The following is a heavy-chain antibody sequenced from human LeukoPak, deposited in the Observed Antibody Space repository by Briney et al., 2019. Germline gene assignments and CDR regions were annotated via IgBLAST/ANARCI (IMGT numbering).Heavy chain of an antibody. CDR1: GGSISSYY. D-gene: IGHD1-26*01. J-gene: IGHJ4*02. CDR3: ARESFRPESVVVGATTNYFDY. CDR2: IYYSGST. Sequence: SETLSLTCTVSGGSISSYYWSWIRQPPGKGLEWIGYIYYSGSTNYNPSLKSRVTISVDTSKNQFSLKLSSVTAADTAVYYCARESFRPESVVVGATTNYFDYWGQGTLVTVSS. V-gene: IGHV4-59*01.